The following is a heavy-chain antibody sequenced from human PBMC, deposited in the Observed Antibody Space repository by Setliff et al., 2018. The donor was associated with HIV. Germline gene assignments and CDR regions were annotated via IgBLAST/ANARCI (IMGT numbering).Heavy chain of an antibody. CDR1: GYIFSVYL. J-gene: IGHJ6*03. V-gene: IGHV1-18*04. Sequence: ASVKVSCKASGYIFSVYLMHWVRQAPGQGLEWMGSISASSVNTNYTQGRVTMTTDISTNTAYMELRSLRSADSAVYYCARVPVSNYYYMDVWGKGTTVTVSS. CDR2: ISASSVNT. CDR3: ARVPVSNYYYMDV.